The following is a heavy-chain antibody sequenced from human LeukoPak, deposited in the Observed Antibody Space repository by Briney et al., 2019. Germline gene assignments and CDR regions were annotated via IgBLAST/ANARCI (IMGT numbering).Heavy chain of an antibody. V-gene: IGHV4-59*11. CDR3: ARDSYGTSPDY. CDR1: GGPISSHY. CDR2: IYYSGST. D-gene: IGHD1-7*01. Sequence: SETLSLTCTVSGGPISSHYWSWIRQPPGKGLEWIGYIYYSGSTNYNPSLKSRVTISVDTSKNQFSLKLSSVTAADTAVYYCARDSYGTSPDYWGQGTLVTVSS. J-gene: IGHJ4*02.